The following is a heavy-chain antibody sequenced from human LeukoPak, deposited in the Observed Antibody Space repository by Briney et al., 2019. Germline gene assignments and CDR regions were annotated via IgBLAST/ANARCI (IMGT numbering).Heavy chain of an antibody. CDR3: ARASGPFDY. CDR2: IWNDGSNK. V-gene: IGHV3-33*01. Sequence: PGGSLRLSCAASAFVFSSHGMHWVRQAPGKGLEWVAVIWNDGSNKFYADSVKGRFTISRDNSKNTLYLQMNSLRAEDTAVYYCARASGPFDYWGQGTLVTVSS. J-gene: IGHJ4*02. CDR1: AFVFSSHG.